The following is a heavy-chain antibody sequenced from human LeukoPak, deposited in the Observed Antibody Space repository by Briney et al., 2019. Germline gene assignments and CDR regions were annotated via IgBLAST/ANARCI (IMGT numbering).Heavy chain of an antibody. Sequence: GGSLRLSCAASGFTVSSNYMSWVRQAPGEGLEWVSVIYSGGSTYYADSVKGRFTISRHNSKNTLYLQMNSLRAEDTAVYYCAREAGYCSSTSCYYYYYYGMDVWGQGTTVTVSS. CDR1: GFTVSSNY. D-gene: IGHD2-2*01. J-gene: IGHJ6*02. CDR2: IYSGGST. V-gene: IGHV3-53*04. CDR3: AREAGYCSSTSCYYYYYYGMDV.